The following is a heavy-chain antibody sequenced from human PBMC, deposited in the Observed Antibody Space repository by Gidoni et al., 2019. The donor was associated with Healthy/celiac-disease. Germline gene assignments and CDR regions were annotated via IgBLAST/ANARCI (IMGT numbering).Heavy chain of an antibody. CDR2: IDWDDDK. CDR3: ARMDWNYEGVWYYYYGMDV. D-gene: IGHD1-7*01. CDR1: GFSLSTSGMC. Sequence: QVTLRESGPALVKPTQTLTLTCTFSGFSLSTSGMCVSWIRQPPGKALEWLARIDWDDDKYYSTSLKTRLTISKDTSKNQVVLTMTNMDPVDTATYYCARMDWNYEGVWYYYYGMDVWGQGTTVTVSS. V-gene: IGHV2-70*15. J-gene: IGHJ6*02.